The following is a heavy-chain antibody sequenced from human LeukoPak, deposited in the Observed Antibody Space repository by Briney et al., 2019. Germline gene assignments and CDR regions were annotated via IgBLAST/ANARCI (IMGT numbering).Heavy chain of an antibody. CDR3: ARGQWLALTYFDY. Sequence: SETLSLTCAVYGGSFSGYYWSWIRQPPGKGLEWIGEINHSGSTNYNPSLKSRVTISVDTSKNQFSLRLSSVTAADTAVYYCARGQWLALTYFDYWGQGTLVTVSS. CDR2: INHSGST. J-gene: IGHJ4*02. D-gene: IGHD6-19*01. V-gene: IGHV4-34*01. CDR1: GGSFSGYY.